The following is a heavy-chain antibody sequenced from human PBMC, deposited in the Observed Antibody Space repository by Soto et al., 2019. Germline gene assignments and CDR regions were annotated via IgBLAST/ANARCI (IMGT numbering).Heavy chain of an antibody. CDR1: GGTFNRYS. Sequence: QVHLVQAGAEVKKPGSSVKVSCRASGGTFNRYSISWVRQAPGQGLEWMGRIIPMFGITNYAQKFQGRVMITADKSANTAYIEVSGLRSEDTAMYYCATFYEGDCTTTTCYGVFDYWGQGTLVTVSS. CDR3: ATFYEGDCTTTTCYGVFDY. CDR2: IIPMFGIT. J-gene: IGHJ4*02. D-gene: IGHD2-2*01. V-gene: IGHV1-69*02.